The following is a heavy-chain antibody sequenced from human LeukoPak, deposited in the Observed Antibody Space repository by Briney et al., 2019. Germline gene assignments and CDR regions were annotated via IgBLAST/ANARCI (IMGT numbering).Heavy chain of an antibody. CDR2: IGGDDTT. CDR3: AKGPYGLGIYYGMDV. CDR1: GFTFRNCG. Sequence: GGSLRLSCATSGFTFRNCGMSWVRQALGKGLQWLSVIGGDDTTYYAASVKGLFTVSRDNYENTLFLQKSSLRDEDTAVYYCAKGPYGLGIYYGMDVWGQGTTVPV. D-gene: IGHD3-10*01. J-gene: IGHJ6*02. V-gene: IGHV3-23*01.